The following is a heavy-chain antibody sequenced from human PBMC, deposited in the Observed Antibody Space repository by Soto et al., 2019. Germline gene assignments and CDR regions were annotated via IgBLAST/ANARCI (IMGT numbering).Heavy chain of an antibody. Sequence: EVQLLESGGDLIQPGGSLRLSCAASGITFSSYALSWVRQALGKGPEWVSGLSGSGGSTYYADSVKGRFTISRDNSKNTLYLQMNSLRAEDTAIYYCAKDVVAVAGMFDNWGQGTLVTVSS. CDR1: GITFSSYA. J-gene: IGHJ4*02. CDR2: LSGSGGST. V-gene: IGHV3-23*01. D-gene: IGHD6-19*01. CDR3: AKDVVAVAGMFDN.